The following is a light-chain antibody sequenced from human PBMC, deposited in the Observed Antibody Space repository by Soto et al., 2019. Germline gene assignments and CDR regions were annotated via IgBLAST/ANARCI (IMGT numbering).Light chain of an antibody. Sequence: QSALTQPASVSGCPGQSISISCTGTSSDGGGDNYVSWYQQHPGKAPKLMIYEVSNRPSGVSNRFSGSKSGNTASLTISGLQAEDEADYYCSSYTSSSTLEVFGGGTKLTVL. V-gene: IGLV2-14*01. J-gene: IGLJ2*01. CDR3: SSYTSSSTLEV. CDR1: SSDGGGDNY. CDR2: EVS.